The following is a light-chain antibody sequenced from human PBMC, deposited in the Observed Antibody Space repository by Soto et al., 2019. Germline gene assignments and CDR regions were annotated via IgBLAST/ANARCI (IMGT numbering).Light chain of an antibody. V-gene: IGLV1-40*01. CDR2: GNI. Sequence: QPVLTQPPSVSGAPGQRVSISCTGTTSNIGAGYDVHWYQQLPGTAPKLLIYGNINRPSGVPDRFSGSQSGTSASLAITGLQAEDEADYYCQSYDSSLSAYVFGTGTKVTVL. CDR3: QSYDSSLSAYV. J-gene: IGLJ1*01. CDR1: TSNIGAGYD.